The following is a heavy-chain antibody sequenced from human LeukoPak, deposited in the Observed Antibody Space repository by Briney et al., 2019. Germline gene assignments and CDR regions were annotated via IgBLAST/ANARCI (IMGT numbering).Heavy chain of an antibody. J-gene: IGHJ4*02. Sequence: GGSLRLSCAASGFTFRKYNMNWVRQAPGKGLEWVSAISSGSSYIYYADSVKGRFTISRDNAKNSLYLQMNSLRAEDTAVYYCARFVYSGSSFGIDYWGQGTLVTVSS. CDR2: ISSGSSYI. CDR3: ARFVYSGSSFGIDY. D-gene: IGHD1-26*01. CDR1: GFTFRKYN. V-gene: IGHV3-21*01.